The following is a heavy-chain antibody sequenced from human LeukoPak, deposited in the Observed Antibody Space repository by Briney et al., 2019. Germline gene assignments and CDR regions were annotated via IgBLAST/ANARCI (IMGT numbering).Heavy chain of an antibody. CDR3: ASEPYSSSWPMPEYFQH. Sequence: PGGSLRLSCAASGFTFSSYWMSWVRQAPGKGLEWVANIKQDGSEKYYVDSVKGRFTISRDNAKNSLYLQMNSLRAEDTAVYYCASEPYSSSWPMPEYFQHWGQGTLVTVSS. V-gene: IGHV3-7*01. CDR2: IKQDGSEK. D-gene: IGHD6-13*01. J-gene: IGHJ1*01. CDR1: GFTFSSYW.